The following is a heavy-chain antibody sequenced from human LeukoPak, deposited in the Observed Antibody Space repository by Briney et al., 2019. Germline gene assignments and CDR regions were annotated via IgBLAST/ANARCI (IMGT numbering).Heavy chain of an antibody. D-gene: IGHD5-12*01. V-gene: IGHV3-66*01. CDR3: ARDRGYGDHPSWFDP. Sequence: GGSLRLSCVASGFIVSSNYMSWVRQAPGKGLECVSVIYSGGSTYYANSVKGRFTISRDTSKNTLYLQMNSLGAEDTAVYYCARDRGYGDHPSWFDPWGQGTQVTVSS. CDR2: IYSGGST. CDR1: GFIVSSNY. J-gene: IGHJ5*02.